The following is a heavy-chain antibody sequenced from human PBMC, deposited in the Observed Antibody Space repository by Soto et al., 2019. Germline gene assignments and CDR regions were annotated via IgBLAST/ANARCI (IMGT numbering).Heavy chain of an antibody. J-gene: IGHJ4*02. CDR1: GGSISSYY. V-gene: IGHV4-59*01. CDR3: ARDAAADYYFDY. D-gene: IGHD6-13*01. CDR2: IYYSGST. Sequence: QVQLQESGSGLVKPSETLSLTCTVSGGSISSYYWSWIRQPPGKGLEWIGYIYYSGSTNYNPSLKSRVTISVDTSKNQFSLKLSSVTAADTAVYYCARDAAADYYFDYWGQGTLVTVSS.